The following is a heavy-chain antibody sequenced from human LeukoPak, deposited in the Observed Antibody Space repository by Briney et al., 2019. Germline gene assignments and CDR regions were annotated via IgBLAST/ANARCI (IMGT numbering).Heavy chain of an antibody. CDR3: AKEGRRLGGPPDAFDI. J-gene: IGHJ3*02. CDR1: GFTFDDYA. CDR2: ISWNSGSI. V-gene: IGHV3-9*03. D-gene: IGHD3-16*01. Sequence: GGSLRLSCAASGFTFDDYAMHWVRQAPGKGLEWVSGISWNSGSIGYADSVKGRFTISRDNAKNSLYLQMNSLRAEDMALYYCAKEGRRLGGPPDAFDIWSQGTMVTVSS.